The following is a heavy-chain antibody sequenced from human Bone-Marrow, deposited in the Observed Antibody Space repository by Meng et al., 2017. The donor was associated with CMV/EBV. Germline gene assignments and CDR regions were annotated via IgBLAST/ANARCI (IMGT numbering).Heavy chain of an antibody. CDR2: IYYSGST. D-gene: IGHD6-6*01. J-gene: IGHJ6*02. CDR3: ASSGSSIAARWTYYYYYGMDV. V-gene: IGHV4-59*01. Sequence: SETLSLTCTVSGGSISSYYWSWIRQPPGKGLEWIGYIYYSGSTNYNPSLKSRVTISVDTSKNQFSLKLSSVTAADTAVYYCASSGSSIAARWTYYYYYGMDVWGQGPTVTVYS. CDR1: GGSISSYY.